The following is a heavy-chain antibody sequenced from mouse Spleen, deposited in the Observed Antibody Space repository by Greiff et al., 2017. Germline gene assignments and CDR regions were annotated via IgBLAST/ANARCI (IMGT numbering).Heavy chain of an antibody. Sequence: VQLQQSGPELVKPGASVKISCKASGYAFSSSWMNWVKPRPGKGLEWIGRIYPGDGDTNYNGKFKGKATLTADKSSSTAYMQLSSLTSEDSAVYFCARGDELVFDYWGQGTTLTVSS. J-gene: IGHJ2*01. CDR3: ARGDELVFDY. CDR1: GYAFSSSW. D-gene: IGHD4-1*01. V-gene: IGHV1-82*01. CDR2: IYPGDGDT.